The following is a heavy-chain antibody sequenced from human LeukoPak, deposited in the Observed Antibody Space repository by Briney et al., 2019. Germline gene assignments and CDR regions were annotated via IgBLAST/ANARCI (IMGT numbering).Heavy chain of an antibody. CDR2: VKSKSDGGTV. CDR3: TSIVLGGICDH. V-gene: IGHV3-15*07. J-gene: IGHJ4*02. D-gene: IGHD3-16*01. Sequence: PGGSLRLSCAASGFNFSYTWMNWVRQVPGKGLEWVGRVKSKSDGGTVDYAAPVKGRFTISRDDSRNTLSLQMNSLKTEDTAVYYCTSIVLGGICDHWGQGTLVTVSS. CDR1: GFNFSYTW.